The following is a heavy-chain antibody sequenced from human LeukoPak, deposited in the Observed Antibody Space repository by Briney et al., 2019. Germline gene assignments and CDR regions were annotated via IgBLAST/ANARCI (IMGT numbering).Heavy chain of an antibody. J-gene: IGHJ4*02. Sequence: ASVKVSCKASGYTFTSYDINWVRQATGQGLEWMGWMNPNSGNTGYAQKFQGRVTMTRNTSISTAYMELSSLRSEDTAVYYCVRGRGYYYDSSGYYSRWGQGTLVTVSS. V-gene: IGHV1-8*01. D-gene: IGHD3-22*01. CDR1: GYTFTSYD. CDR2: MNPNSGNT. CDR3: VRGRGYYYDSSGYYSR.